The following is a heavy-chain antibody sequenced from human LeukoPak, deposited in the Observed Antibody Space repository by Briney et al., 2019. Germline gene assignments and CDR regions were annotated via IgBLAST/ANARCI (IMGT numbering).Heavy chain of an antibody. V-gene: IGHV4-39*01. CDR1: GDSLTSSNYY. Sequence: SETLSLTCTVSGDSLTSSNYYWGWIRQPPGKGLEWIGSIYYSRSTHYNPSLKSRLTISVDTSRNQFSLKLRTVTAADTAVYHCARNITIFGVIPRGAGWFDPWGQGTLVTVSS. CDR2: IYYSRST. CDR3: ARNITIFGVIPRGAGWFDP. D-gene: IGHD3-3*01. J-gene: IGHJ5*02.